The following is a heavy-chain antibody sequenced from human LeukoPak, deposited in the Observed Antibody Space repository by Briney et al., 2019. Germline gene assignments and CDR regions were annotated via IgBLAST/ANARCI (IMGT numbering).Heavy chain of an antibody. CDR1: GITFSSYG. Sequence: PGGSLRLSCAASGITFSSYGMHWVRQAPGKGLGWVAFIRYDGSNKYYAGSVKGRFTISRDNSKSTLYLQMNSLRAEDTVVYYCAKDGGLYFDYWGQGTLVTVSS. CDR3: AKDGGLYFDY. J-gene: IGHJ4*02. V-gene: IGHV3-30*02. CDR2: IRYDGSNK. D-gene: IGHD3-16*01.